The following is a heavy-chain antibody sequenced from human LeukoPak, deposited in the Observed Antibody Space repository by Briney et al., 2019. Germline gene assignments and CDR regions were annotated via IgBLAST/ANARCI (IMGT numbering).Heavy chain of an antibody. D-gene: IGHD2-21*01. J-gene: IGHJ4*02. CDR2: IWYDGSNE. V-gene: IGHV3-33*08. CDR3: ARALWPYYFDY. CDR1: GFTVSGNY. Sequence: PGGSLRLSCAASGFTVSGNYMSWVRQAPGKGLEWVAIIWYDGSNEYYADSVKGRFTISRDNSKNTLYLQMNSLRAEDTAVYYCARALWPYYFDYWGQGTLVTVSS.